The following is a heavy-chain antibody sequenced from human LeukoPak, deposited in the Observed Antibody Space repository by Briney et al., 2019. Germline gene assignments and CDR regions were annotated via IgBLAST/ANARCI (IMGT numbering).Heavy chain of an antibody. CDR3: AKAGGEWELLDYFDY. D-gene: IGHD1-26*01. CDR1: GFSFDDYA. J-gene: IGHJ4*02. V-gene: IGHV3-43D*04. Sequence: GGSLRLSCAASGFSFDDYAMHWVRQAPATGPEWVSLISWDGGSTYYADSVKGRFTISRDNSKNSLYLQMNSLRAEDTALYYCAKAGGEWELLDYFDYWGQGTLVTVSS. CDR2: ISWDGGST.